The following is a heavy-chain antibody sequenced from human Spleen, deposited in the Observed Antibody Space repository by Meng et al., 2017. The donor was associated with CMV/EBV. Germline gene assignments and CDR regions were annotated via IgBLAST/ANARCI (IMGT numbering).Heavy chain of an antibody. D-gene: IGHD3-9*01. CDR1: GGSISSYY. J-gene: IGHJ3*02. CDR3: ARVPYYDILAGWSLGAFDI. CDR2: IYYSGST. V-gene: IGHV4-59*01. Sequence: SETLSLTCTVSGGSISSYYWSWIRQPPGKGLEWIGYIYYSGSTNYNPSLKSRVTISVDTSKNQFSLKLSSVTAADTAVYYCARVPYYDILAGWSLGAFDIWGQGTMVTVSS.